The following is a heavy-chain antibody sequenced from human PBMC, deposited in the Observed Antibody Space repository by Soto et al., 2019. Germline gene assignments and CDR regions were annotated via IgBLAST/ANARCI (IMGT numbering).Heavy chain of an antibody. V-gene: IGHV4-30-4*01. CDR3: ARELGYDSSGYYP. CDR2: IYYSGST. Sequence: SETLSLTCTVSGGSISSGDYYWSWIRQPPGKGLEWIGYIYYSGSTYYNPSLKSRVTISVDTSKNQFSLKLSPVTATDTAVYYCARELGYDSSGYYPWGQGTLVTVSS. CDR1: GGSISSGDYY. D-gene: IGHD3-22*01. J-gene: IGHJ5*02.